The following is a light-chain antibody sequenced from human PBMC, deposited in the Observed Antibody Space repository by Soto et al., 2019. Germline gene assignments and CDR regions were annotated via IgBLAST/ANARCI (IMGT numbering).Light chain of an antibody. CDR3: QQSGVSRCR. J-gene: IGKJ3*01. CDR1: QSVSSSC. CDR2: GAS. Sequence: EIVVTHSPGTLSLSQGERATLSCRASQSVSSSCLAWYQQKPGQAPRLLIYGASSRATGIPDRFSGSGSGTDFSLTISILEAEDFIGYYCQQSGVSRCRFAHGTNVDIK. V-gene: IGKV3-20*01.